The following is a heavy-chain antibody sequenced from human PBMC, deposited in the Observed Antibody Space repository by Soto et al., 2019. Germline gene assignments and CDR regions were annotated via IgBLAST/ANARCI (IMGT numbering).Heavy chain of an antibody. V-gene: IGHV4-34*01. CDR1: GGSFSGYY. D-gene: IGHD6-13*01. CDR3: ARGPRSNSSSWGIDY. J-gene: IGHJ4*02. Sequence: QVQLQQWGAGLLKPSETLSLTCAVYGGSFSGYYWSWIRQPPGKGLEWIGEINHSGSTNYNPSLKSRVTISVDTSKNPFSLKLSSVTAADTAVYYCARGPRSNSSSWGIDYWGQGTLVTVSS. CDR2: INHSGST.